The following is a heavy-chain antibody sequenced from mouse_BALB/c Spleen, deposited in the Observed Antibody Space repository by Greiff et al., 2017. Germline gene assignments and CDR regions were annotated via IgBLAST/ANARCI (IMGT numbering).Heavy chain of an antibody. CDR1: GFTFSSYG. CDR2: ISSGGSYT. V-gene: IGHV5-6*03. CDR3: ASLSTMITTGYFDV. J-gene: IGHJ1*01. Sequence: EVKLLESGGGLVQPGGSLKLSCAASGFTFSSYGMSWVRQTPDKRLEWVATISSGGSYTYYPDSVKGRFTISRDNAKNTLYLQMSSLKSEDTAMYYCASLSTMITTGYFDVWGAGTTVTVSS. D-gene: IGHD2-4*01.